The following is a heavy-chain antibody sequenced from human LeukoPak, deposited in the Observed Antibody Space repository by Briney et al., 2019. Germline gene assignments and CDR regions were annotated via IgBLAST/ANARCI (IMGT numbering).Heavy chain of an antibody. CDR3: AKSSGQWLVNHFDY. CDR1: GFTFSSYS. J-gene: IGHJ4*02. CDR2: ISSSSSTI. Sequence: GGSLRLSCAASGFTFSSYSMNWVRQAPGKGLEWVSYISSSSSTIYYADSVKGRFTISRDNAKNSLYLQMNSLRAEDMALYYCAKSSGQWLVNHFDYWGQGTLVTVSS. D-gene: IGHD6-19*01. V-gene: IGHV3-48*04.